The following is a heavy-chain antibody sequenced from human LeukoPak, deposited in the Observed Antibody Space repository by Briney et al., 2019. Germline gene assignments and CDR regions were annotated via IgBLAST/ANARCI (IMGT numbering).Heavy chain of an antibody. CDR1: GFTFRGHA. D-gene: IGHD2-15*01. CDR2: ISDTGGSA. CDR3: AKVQGFVVVVASTPLDY. J-gene: IGHJ4*02. Sequence: GGSLRLSCAASGFTFRGHAMTWVRQAPGKGLEWVPGISDTGGSASYADSVKGRFTLSRDNSKNTLSLQMNSLRVEDTAVYYCAKVQGFVVVVASTPLDYWGQGTLVIVSS. V-gene: IGHV3-23*01.